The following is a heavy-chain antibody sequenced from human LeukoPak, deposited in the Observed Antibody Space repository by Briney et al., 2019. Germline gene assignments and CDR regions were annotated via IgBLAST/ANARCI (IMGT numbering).Heavy chain of an antibody. Sequence: GGSLRLSCAASGFAFSSYAMSWVRQPPGKGLEWVSVISRRDDYTYYADSVKGRFTISRDNSKNTLYLQMKTLRAEDTAVYYCANDYRSGSFHDFWGQGTLVTVSP. CDR2: ISRRDDYT. CDR1: GFAFSSYA. V-gene: IGHV3-23*01. J-gene: IGHJ4*02. D-gene: IGHD3-10*01. CDR3: ANDYRSGSFHDF.